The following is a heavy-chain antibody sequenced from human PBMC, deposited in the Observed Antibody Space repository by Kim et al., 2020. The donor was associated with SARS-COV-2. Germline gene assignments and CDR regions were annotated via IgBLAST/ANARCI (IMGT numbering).Heavy chain of an antibody. V-gene: IGHV3-43*01. CDR3: AKDISVYYYGMDV. J-gene: IGHJ6*02. Sequence: ADCVKGRFTISRDNSKNSLYLQMNSLRTEDTALYYCAKDISVYYYGMDVWGQGTTVTVSS.